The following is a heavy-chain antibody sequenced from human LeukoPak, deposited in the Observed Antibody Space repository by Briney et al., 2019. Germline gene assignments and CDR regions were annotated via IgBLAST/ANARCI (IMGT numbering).Heavy chain of an antibody. Sequence: GGSLRLSCAASGFTFSSYEMNWVRQAPGKGLEWVSYIISSGSTIYYADSVKGRFTISRDNAKNSLYLQMNSLRAEDTAVYYCARGGYYYGSGSYYFDYWGQGTLVTVSS. CDR2: IISSGSTI. V-gene: IGHV3-48*03. D-gene: IGHD3-10*01. CDR1: GFTFSSYE. J-gene: IGHJ4*02. CDR3: ARGGYYYGSGSYYFDY.